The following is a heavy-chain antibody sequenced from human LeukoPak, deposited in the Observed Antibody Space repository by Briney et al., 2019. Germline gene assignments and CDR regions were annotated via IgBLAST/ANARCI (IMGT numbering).Heavy chain of an antibody. J-gene: IGHJ3*02. Sequence: GESLKISCKGSVYSFTSYWNCCVRQMPGKGVEWIGIIYPGDSDTRYSPSFQGQVTISADKSTSTAYQQWSSLKASDTAMYYCARLQGGGYYYDSSGYPIEAFDIWGQGTMVTVSS. D-gene: IGHD3-22*01. V-gene: IGHV5-51*01. CDR3: ARLQGGGYYYDSSGYPIEAFDI. CDR1: VYSFTSYW. CDR2: IYPGDSDT.